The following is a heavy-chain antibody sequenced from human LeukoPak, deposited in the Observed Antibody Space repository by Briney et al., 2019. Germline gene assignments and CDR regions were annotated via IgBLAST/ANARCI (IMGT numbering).Heavy chain of an antibody. D-gene: IGHD6-19*01. Sequence: GGSLRLSCAASGFTFSSYWMSWVRQAPGKGLQWVANIKHDGSEKYYVDSVKGRFTISRDNAKNSLYLQMNSLRAEDTAVYYCARDLSDSSGWYVTSCYFDYWGQGTLVTVSS. CDR3: ARDLSDSSGWYVTSCYFDY. V-gene: IGHV3-7*01. CDR1: GFTFSSYW. J-gene: IGHJ4*02. CDR2: IKHDGSEK.